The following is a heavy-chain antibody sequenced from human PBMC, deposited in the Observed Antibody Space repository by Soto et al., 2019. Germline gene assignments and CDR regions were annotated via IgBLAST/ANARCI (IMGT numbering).Heavy chain of an antibody. V-gene: IGHV4-59*01. CDR3: ARARKATYITGGFDS. CDR2: SSYGGIT. D-gene: IGHD3-3*01. Sequence: SQTLSVSWTVAGGYSSDYCCSWIRQSPGKGLEYIAYSSYGGITNLNGALNGRVTMSIDTSKNQFSLKATSLTAADTAVYYCARARKATYITGGFDSWGQGTLVTVSS. J-gene: IGHJ4*02. CDR1: GGYSSDYC.